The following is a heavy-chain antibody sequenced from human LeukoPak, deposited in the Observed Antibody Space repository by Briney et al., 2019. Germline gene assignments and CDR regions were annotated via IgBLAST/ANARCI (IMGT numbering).Heavy chain of an antibody. Sequence: GESLKISCQGSGSGFSSYWIAWVRQMPGKGLEWMGVIYPGDSDTTYSPSFQGHVTISADKSIGTAYLQWRNVKASDTGIYYCARLGGPVTTSHFDFWGPGTLVTVSS. D-gene: IGHD4-17*01. J-gene: IGHJ4*02. CDR1: GSGFSSYW. CDR3: ARLGGPVTTSHFDF. CDR2: IYPGDSDT. V-gene: IGHV5-51*01.